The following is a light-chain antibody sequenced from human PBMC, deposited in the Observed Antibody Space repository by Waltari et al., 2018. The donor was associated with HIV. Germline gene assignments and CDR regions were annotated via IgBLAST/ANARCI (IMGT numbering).Light chain of an antibody. CDR1: QTLLHSNGYNY. CDR2: VGS. CDR3: MQSLQTPWT. J-gene: IGKJ1*01. V-gene: IGKV2-28*01. Sequence: EIILSQSPLSLPATPGEPASISCRSNQTLLHSNGYNYLDWYLQRPRKPPRPLISVGSDRASGVPDRFSGSGSGTEFMLKISKVEAEDVGIYYCMQSLQTPWTFGQGTKVEVK.